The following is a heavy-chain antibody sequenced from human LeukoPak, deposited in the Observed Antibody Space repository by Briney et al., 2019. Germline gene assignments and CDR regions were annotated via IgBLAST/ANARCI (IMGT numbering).Heavy chain of an antibody. J-gene: IGHJ4*02. CDR3: ARGSCQSDFGY. Sequence: SETLSLTCTVSNGSVSTYYWSWIRQPAGQGLEWVGRIYLTGSTTYNPSLKSRVTMSIDTSKNQFSLKLSSVTAADTAVYFCARGSCQSDFGYWGPGALVLVSS. D-gene: IGHD5/OR15-5a*01. CDR2: IYLTGST. V-gene: IGHV4-4*07. CDR1: NGSVSTYY.